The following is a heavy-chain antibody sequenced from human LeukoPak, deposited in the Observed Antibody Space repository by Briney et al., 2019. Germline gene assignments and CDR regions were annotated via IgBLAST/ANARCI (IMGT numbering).Heavy chain of an antibody. CDR3: ARTPLSPPGYSSGWYWGDY. CDR2: ISAYNGNT. Sequence: GASVKVSCKASGYTFSSYAISWVRQAPGQGLEWMGWISAYNGNTKYAQKLQGRVTMTTDTSTSTAYMELRSLRSDDTAVYYGARTPLSPPGYSSGWYWGDYWGQGTLVTVSS. V-gene: IGHV1-18*01. CDR1: GYTFSSYA. D-gene: IGHD6-19*01. J-gene: IGHJ4*02.